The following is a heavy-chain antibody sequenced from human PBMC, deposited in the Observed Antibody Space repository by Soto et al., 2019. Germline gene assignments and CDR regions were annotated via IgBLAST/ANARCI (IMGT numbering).Heavy chain of an antibody. CDR3: ARDMGLDYDSSGADWYFDL. V-gene: IGHV4-31*03. J-gene: IGHJ2*01. Sequence: QVQLQESGPGLVKPSQTLSLTCTVSGGSISSGGYYWSWIRQHPGKGLEWIGYIYYSGSTYYNPSLKRRVTIAVDTSKNQFSLKLSSVTAADTAVYDCARDMGLDYDSSGADWYFDLWGRGTLVTVSS. CDR1: GGSISSGGYY. D-gene: IGHD3-22*01. CDR2: IYYSGST.